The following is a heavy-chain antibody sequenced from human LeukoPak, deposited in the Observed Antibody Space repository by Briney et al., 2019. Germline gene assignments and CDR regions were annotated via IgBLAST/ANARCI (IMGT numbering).Heavy chain of an antibody. CDR3: AREGIVVTMTAGIFDY. CDR2: ISYDGSNK. CDR1: GFTFSSYA. J-gene: IGHJ4*02. Sequence: TGGSLRLSCAASGFTFSSYAMHWVRQAPGKGLEWVAVISYDGSNKYYADSVKGRFTISRDNSKNTLYLQMNSLRAEDTAVYYCAREGIVVTMTAGIFDYWGQGTLVTVSS. V-gene: IGHV3-30-3*01. D-gene: IGHD5-12*01.